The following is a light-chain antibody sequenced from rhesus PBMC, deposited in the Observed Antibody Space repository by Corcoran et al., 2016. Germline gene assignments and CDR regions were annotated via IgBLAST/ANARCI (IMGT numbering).Light chain of an antibody. V-gene: IGKV3S9*01. CDR1: QSVSSY. CDR3: QQYSNWPYS. CDR2: GAS. J-gene: IGKJ2*01. Sequence: EIVMTQSPATLSLSPGERATLSCRASQSVSSYVAWYQQKPEQAPRLLIYGASRRATGIPDRFSGRGSGTDFTLTISSLGPEDFAVYYCQQYSNWPYSFGQGTKVEIK.